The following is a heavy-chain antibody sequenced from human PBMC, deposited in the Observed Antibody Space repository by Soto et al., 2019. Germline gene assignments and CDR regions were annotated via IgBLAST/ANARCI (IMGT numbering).Heavy chain of an antibody. V-gene: IGHV3-48*01. CDR2: ISSSSSTI. J-gene: IGHJ4*02. Sequence: GSLRLSCAASGFTFSSYSMNWVRQAPGKGLEWVSYISSSSSTIYYADSVKGRFTISRDNAKNSLYLQMNSLRAEDTAVYYCARDVPTVVNLFDYWGQGTLVTVSS. CDR1: GFTFSSYS. D-gene: IGHD4-17*01. CDR3: ARDVPTVVNLFDY.